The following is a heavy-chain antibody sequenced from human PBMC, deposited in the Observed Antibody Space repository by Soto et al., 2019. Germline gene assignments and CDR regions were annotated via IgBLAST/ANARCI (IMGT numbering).Heavy chain of an antibody. V-gene: IGHV3-33*01. CDR1: GFTFSSYG. CDR2: IWYDGSNK. J-gene: IGHJ3*02. CDR3: AREDSHYYGDYEGERCAFDI. Sequence: VQLVESGGGVVQPGRSLRLSCAASGFTFSSYGMHWVRQAPGKGLEWVAVIWYDGSNKYDADSVKGRFTISRDNSKNTLYLQMNSLRAEDTAVYYCAREDSHYYGDYEGERCAFDIWGQGTMVTVSS. D-gene: IGHD4-17*01.